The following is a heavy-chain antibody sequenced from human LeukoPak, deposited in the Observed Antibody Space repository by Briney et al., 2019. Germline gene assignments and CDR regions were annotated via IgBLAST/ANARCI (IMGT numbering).Heavy chain of an antibody. V-gene: IGHV1-2*02. CDR2: INPNSGGT. J-gene: IGHJ4*02. CDR1: GYTFTCYY. CDR3: AIRLGYCSSTSCYFDY. D-gene: IGHD2-2*01. Sequence: ASVKVSCKASGYTFTCYYMHWVRQAPGQGLEWMVWINPNSGGTNYAQKFQVRVTMTRDTSISTAYMELSRLRSDDTAVYYCAIRLGYCSSTSCYFDYWGQGTLVTVSS.